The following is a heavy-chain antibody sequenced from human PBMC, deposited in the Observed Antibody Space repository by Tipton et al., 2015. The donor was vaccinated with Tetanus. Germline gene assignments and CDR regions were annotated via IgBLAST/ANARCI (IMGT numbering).Heavy chain of an antibody. Sequence: TLSLTCAVYGGSFSVYYWSWIRQPPGKGLEWIGEINHSRNINNNPSLKSRVTISVDTSKNQFSLKLSSVTAADTAVYYCARGPSVAYCSGGSCPVWFDPWGQGTLVTVSS. D-gene: IGHD2-15*01. CDR3: ARGPSVAYCSGGSCPVWFDP. CDR2: INHSRNI. CDR1: GGSFSVYY. J-gene: IGHJ5*02. V-gene: IGHV4-34*01.